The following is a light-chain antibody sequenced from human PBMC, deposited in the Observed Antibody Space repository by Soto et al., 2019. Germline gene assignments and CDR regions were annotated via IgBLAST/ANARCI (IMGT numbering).Light chain of an antibody. CDR1: QSIAKNY. CDR3: QKCAYSPRT. V-gene: IGKV3-20*01. Sequence: EIVLTQSPDTLSLSPGERATISCRASQSIAKNYLAWYQQKPGQARRLLIYDASSRATGIPDRFTGSGSGEVFAITISRLEPEDFDVYYCQKCAYSPRTFGQGTNV. CDR2: DAS. J-gene: IGKJ1*01.